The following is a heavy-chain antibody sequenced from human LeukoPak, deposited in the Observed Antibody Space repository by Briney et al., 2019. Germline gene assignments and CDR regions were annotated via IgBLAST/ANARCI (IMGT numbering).Heavy chain of an antibody. J-gene: IGHJ6*03. Sequence: PSETLSLTCAVYGGSFSGYYWSWIRQPPGKGLEWMGEINHSGSTNYNPSLKSRVTISLETSNNQFSLKLSTVTAADTAVYYCSGERLSIAARWGYYYYYYMDVWGKGTTVTVSS. CDR1: GGSFSGYY. V-gene: IGHV4-34*01. CDR2: INHSGST. CDR3: SGERLSIAARWGYYYYYYMDV. D-gene: IGHD6-6*01.